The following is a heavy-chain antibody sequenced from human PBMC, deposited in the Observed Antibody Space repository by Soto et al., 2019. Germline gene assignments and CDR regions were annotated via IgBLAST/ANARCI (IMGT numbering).Heavy chain of an antibody. Sequence: SETLSLTCAVYGGSFSDYYWTWIRQPPGKGLEWIGEINHSGSTNYNPSLKSRVTISMDTSRKQFSLKLSSVTAADTAVYYCATRVTRYYYMDVWGKGTPVTVPS. V-gene: IGHV4-34*01. CDR2: INHSGST. D-gene: IGHD3-16*01. CDR3: ATRVTRYYYMDV. J-gene: IGHJ6*03. CDR1: GGSFSDYY.